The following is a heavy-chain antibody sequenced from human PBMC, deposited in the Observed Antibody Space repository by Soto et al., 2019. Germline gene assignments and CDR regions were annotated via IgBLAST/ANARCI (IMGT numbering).Heavy chain of an antibody. V-gene: IGHV3-23*01. Sequence: GESLKISCAASGFTLSNYAMSWVRQAPGKGLEWVSTLTSSGGTYYADSVRGRFTISRDKSKSTLYLQMISLRAEGTALYYCAKGLNQFDYWGQGAQVTVSS. CDR2: LTSSGGT. D-gene: IGHD2-2*01. J-gene: IGHJ4*02. CDR1: GFTLSNYA. CDR3: AKGLNQFDY.